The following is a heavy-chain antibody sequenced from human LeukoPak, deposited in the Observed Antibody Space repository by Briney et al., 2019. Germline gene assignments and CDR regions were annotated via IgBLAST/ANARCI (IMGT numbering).Heavy chain of an antibody. CDR1: GVSISSYY. D-gene: IGHD3-10*01. Sequence: SETLSLTCTVSGVSISSYYWSWIRQPPGKGLEWIGFIYYSGSTDFNPSLKSRVTISVDTSKNQFSLKLSSVTAADTAVYYCARSGNADGAFDIWGQGTMVTVSS. V-gene: IGHV4-59*01. CDR2: IYYSGST. CDR3: ARSGNADGAFDI. J-gene: IGHJ3*02.